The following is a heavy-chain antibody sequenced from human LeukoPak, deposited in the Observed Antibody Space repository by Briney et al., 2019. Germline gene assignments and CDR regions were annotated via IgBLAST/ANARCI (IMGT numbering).Heavy chain of an antibody. CDR2: IYYSGST. Sequence: SETLSLTCTVSGGSISSYYWSWIRQPPGKGLEWIGYIYYSGSTYYNPSLKSRVTISVDTSKNQFSLILSSVTAADTAMYYCARFLYGSGNDYWGQGTLVTVSS. CDR1: GGSISSYY. V-gene: IGHV4-59*01. J-gene: IGHJ4*02. D-gene: IGHD3-10*01. CDR3: ARFLYGSGNDY.